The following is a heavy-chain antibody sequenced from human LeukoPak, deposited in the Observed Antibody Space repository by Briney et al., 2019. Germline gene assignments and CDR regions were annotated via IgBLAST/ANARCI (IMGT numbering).Heavy chain of an antibody. V-gene: IGHV3-21*01. CDR1: GFTFSSYS. D-gene: IGHD1-26*01. J-gene: IGHJ4*02. CDR3: ARDSGSYLDEFDY. Sequence: GGSLRLSCAASGFTFSSYSMNWVRQAPGKGVEWVSSISSSSSYIYYADSVKGRFTISRDNAKNSLYLQMNSLRAEDTAVYYCARDSGSYLDEFDYWGQGTLVTVSS. CDR2: ISSSSSYI.